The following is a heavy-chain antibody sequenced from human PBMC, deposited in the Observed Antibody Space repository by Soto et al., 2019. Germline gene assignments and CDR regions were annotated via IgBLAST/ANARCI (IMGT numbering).Heavy chain of an antibody. CDR2: IIPIFGSP. D-gene: IGHD1-20*01. Sequence: GASVKVSCTASGGALSSYAIGWVRQAPGQGLEWMGGIIPIFGSPNYAQKFQGRVTITRDTSASTAYMELSSLRSEDTAVYYCARGITLPTPLDYWGQGTLVTVSS. CDR3: ARGITLPTPLDY. CDR1: GGALSSYA. V-gene: IGHV1-69*05. J-gene: IGHJ4*02.